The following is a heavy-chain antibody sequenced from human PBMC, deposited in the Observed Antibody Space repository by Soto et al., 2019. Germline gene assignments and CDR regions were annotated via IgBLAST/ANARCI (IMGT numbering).Heavy chain of an antibody. CDR3: ASRPPEVNYYGVFDY. CDR2: IKQDGSEK. V-gene: IGHV3-7*03. Sequence: GSLRLSCAASGFTFSIYWMTWVRQAPGKGLEWVANIKQDGSEKYYVDSVKGRFTISRDNAKNSLFLQMNSLRAEDTAVYYCASRPPEVNYYGVFDYWGQGTPVTVSS. D-gene: IGHD3-10*01. CDR1: GFTFSIYW. J-gene: IGHJ4*02.